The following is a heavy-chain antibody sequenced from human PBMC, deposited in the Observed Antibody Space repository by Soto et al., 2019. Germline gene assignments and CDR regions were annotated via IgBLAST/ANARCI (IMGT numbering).Heavy chain of an antibody. CDR3: AHQYYYDSSGYRNNWFDP. J-gene: IGHJ5*02. CDR1: EFTFSNYA. CDR2: ISYGGGTT. D-gene: IGHD3-22*01. Sequence: GGSLRLSCAASEFTFSNYAMSWVRQAPGKGLEWVSAISYGGGTTYYADSVKGRFTISRDNSKNTLYLQMNSLRAEDTAVYYCAHQYYYDSSGYRNNWFDPWGQGTLVTVSS. V-gene: IGHV3-23*01.